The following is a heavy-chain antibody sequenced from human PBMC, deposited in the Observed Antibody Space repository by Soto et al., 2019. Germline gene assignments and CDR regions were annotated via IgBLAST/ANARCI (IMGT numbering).Heavy chain of an antibody. CDR1: GYTFTSYG. D-gene: IGHD3-22*01. CDR3: ARSPRDSSGYYYYYGMDV. Sequence: ASVKVSCKASGYTFTSYGISWVRQAPGQGLEWMGWISAYNGNTNYAQKLQGRVTMTTDTSTSTAYMDPRSLRSDDTAVYYCARSPRDSSGYYYYYGMDVWGQGTTVTV. CDR2: ISAYNGNT. J-gene: IGHJ6*02. V-gene: IGHV1-18*01.